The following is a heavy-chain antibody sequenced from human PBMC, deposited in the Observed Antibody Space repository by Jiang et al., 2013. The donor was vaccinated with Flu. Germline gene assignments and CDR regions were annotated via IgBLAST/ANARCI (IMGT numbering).Heavy chain of an antibody. D-gene: IGHD2-8*01. CDR3: ARGYIMARDGFDY. CDR1: GDSVSSGSFY. J-gene: IGHJ4*02. Sequence: LLKPSETLSLTCTVSGDSVSSGSFYWSWVRQPPGKGLEWIGLIYYSGITNYNASLKSRVTISVDTSKNQFSLRLRSVTAADTAVYYCARGYIMARDGFDYWGQGILVTVSS. CDR2: IYYSGIT. V-gene: IGHV4-61*01.